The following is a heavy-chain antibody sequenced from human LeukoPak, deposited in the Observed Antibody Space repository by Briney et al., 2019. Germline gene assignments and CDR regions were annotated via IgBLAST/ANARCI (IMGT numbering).Heavy chain of an antibody. Sequence: GGSLRLSCAASAFDVSSNYMTWVRQAPGKGLEWVSVIYSGGDTFYADSVKGRFTISRDNSKNTLYLQMNSLRAEDTAVYYCAKPAYCGGDCSTFYFDYWGQGALVTVSS. CDR2: IYSGGDT. CDR1: AFDVSSNY. D-gene: IGHD2-21*02. J-gene: IGHJ4*02. V-gene: IGHV3-53*01. CDR3: AKPAYCGGDCSTFYFDY.